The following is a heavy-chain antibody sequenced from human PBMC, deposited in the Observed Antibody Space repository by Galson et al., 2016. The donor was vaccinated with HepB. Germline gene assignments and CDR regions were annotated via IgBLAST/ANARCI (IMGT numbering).Heavy chain of an antibody. CDR1: AYRFTGRT. Sequence: SVKVSCKASAYRFTGRTMHWVRQAPGQGLEWLGWINPGNGDTVYAQKFRGRVTMVRDETSINTLYMEPSGLASDDTSMYFCATETSNGRPDPFDIRGQGTMVTVSS. J-gene: IGHJ3*02. D-gene: IGHD2-8*01. CDR2: INPGNGDT. V-gene: IGHV1-2*02. CDR3: ATETSNGRPDPFDI.